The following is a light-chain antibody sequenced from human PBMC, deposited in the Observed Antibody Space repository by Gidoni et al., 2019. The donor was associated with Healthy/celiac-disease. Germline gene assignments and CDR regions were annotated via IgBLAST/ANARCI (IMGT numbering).Light chain of an antibody. Sequence: DIVMTQSPDSLAVSLGERATINCKSSQSLLYSSNNKNYLAWYQQKPRQPPKLLIYWASTRESGVPDRFSGSGSGTDFNLTISSLQAEDVAVYYCQQYYSTPETFGQGTKLEIK. V-gene: IGKV4-1*01. J-gene: IGKJ2*01. CDR2: WAS. CDR1: QSLLYSSNNKNY. CDR3: QQYYSTPET.